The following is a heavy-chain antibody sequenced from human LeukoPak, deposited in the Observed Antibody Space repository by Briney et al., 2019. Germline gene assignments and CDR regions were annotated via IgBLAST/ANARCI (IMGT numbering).Heavy chain of an antibody. D-gene: IGHD3-9*01. CDR3: ARFGAYYDILTGYYAVAHDAFDI. CDR1: GGSVSSGGYY. Sequence: TLSLTCAVSGGSVSSGGYYWGWIPHNPGKGLECIGDIYYSGSTYYSPSLKSRLTISADTSKNQFSLKLSSVTAADTAVYYCARFGAYYDILTGYYAVAHDAFDIWGQGTMVTVSS. CDR2: IYYSGST. V-gene: IGHV4-31*11. J-gene: IGHJ3*02.